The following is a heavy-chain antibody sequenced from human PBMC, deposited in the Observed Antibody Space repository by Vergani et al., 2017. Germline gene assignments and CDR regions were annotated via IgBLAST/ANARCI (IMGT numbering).Heavy chain of an antibody. D-gene: IGHD6-19*01. CDR1: GYTFTGYY. CDR2: INPNSGGT. V-gene: IGHV1-2*02. Sequence: QVQLVQSGAEVKKPGASVKVSCRASGYTFTGYYMHWVRQAPGQGLEWMGWINPNSGGTQYAQKSQGRITVTRDTSITTAYMELSRLRSDDSALYYCASGTTIMAVTDPGGAGYMDVWGKGTSVTVSS. CDR3: ASGTTIMAVTDPGGAGYMDV. J-gene: IGHJ6*03.